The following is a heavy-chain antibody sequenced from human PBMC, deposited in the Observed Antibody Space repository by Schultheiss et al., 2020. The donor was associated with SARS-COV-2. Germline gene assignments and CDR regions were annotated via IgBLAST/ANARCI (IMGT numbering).Heavy chain of an antibody. CDR2: ITAYNGHA. D-gene: IGHD3-10*02. CDR3: ARGVPGFEEEGFDY. V-gene: IGHV1-18*04. J-gene: IGHJ4*02. CDR1: GYSFGSYG. Sequence: VKVSCKASGYSFGSYGINWVKQAPGQGLEWMGWITAYNGHAEYSQNFQGRVTMTTDRSTSTAYMELRSLRSDDTAVYYCARGVPGFEEEGFDYWGQGTLVTVSS.